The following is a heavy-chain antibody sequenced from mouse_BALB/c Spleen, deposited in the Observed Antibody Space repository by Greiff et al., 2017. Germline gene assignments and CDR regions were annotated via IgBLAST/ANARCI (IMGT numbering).Heavy chain of an antibody. CDR3: ARYYRAWFAY. CDR2: INPSTGYT. Sequence: VQLQQSGAELAKPGASVKMSCTASGYTFTSYWMHWVKQRPGQGLEWIGYINPSTGYTEYNQKFKDKATLTADKSSSTAYMQLSSLTSEDSAVYYCARYYRAWFAYWGQGTLVTVSA. J-gene: IGHJ3*01. V-gene: IGHV1-7*01. CDR1: GYTFTSYW. D-gene: IGHD2-14*01.